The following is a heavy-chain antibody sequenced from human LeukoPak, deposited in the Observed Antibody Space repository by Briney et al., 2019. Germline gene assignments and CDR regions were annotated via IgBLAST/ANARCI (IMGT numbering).Heavy chain of an antibody. CDR2: ISGSGGST. J-gene: IGHJ4*02. V-gene: IGHV3-23*01. Sequence: GGSLRLSCAASGFTFSSYAMSWVRQAPGKGLEWVSAISGSGGSTYYADSVKGRFTISRDNPKNTLYLQMNSLRAEDTAVYYCKMVRGVSKYYFDYWGQGTLVTVSS. CDR1: GFTFSSYA. CDR3: KMVRGVSKYYFDY. D-gene: IGHD3-10*01.